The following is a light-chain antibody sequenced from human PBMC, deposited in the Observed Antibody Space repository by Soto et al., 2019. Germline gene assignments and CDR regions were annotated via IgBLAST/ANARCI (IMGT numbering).Light chain of an antibody. CDR2: EVS. V-gene: IGLV2-14*01. Sequence: QSALTQPPSASGSLGQSVTISCTGTRSDIGGYNYVSWYQQHPGKAPKLMIYEVSNRPSGVSNRFSGSKSGNTASLTISGLQAEDEADYYCSSYTSSSTRVFGGGTKLTVL. J-gene: IGLJ3*02. CDR3: SSYTSSSTRV. CDR1: RSDIGGYNY.